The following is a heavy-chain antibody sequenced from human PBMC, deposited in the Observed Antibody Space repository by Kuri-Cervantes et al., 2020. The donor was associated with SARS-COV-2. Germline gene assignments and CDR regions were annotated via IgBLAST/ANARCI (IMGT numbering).Heavy chain of an antibody. Sequence: GESLKISCAASGFTFSSYAIHWVRQAPGKGLEWVAVISYDGSNKYYADSVKGRFTISRDNSKNTLYLQMNSLRAEDTAVYYCAREGDLTGLFDYWGQGTLVTVSS. CDR3: AREGDLTGLFDY. J-gene: IGHJ4*02. CDR2: ISYDGSNK. D-gene: IGHD3-16*01. CDR1: GFTFSSYA. V-gene: IGHV3-30-3*01.